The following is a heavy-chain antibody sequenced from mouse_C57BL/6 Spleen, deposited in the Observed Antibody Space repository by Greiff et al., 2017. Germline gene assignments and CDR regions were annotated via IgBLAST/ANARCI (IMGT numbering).Heavy chain of an antibody. Sequence: VQLQQPGTELVKPGASVNLSCKASGYTFPSSWMHWVKQRPGQGLEWIGNINPSNGGTNYNVKFRSKATLTVDKSTSTAYMQLSSLPSEDSAVYYCASYDYDGFAYWGQGTLVTVSA. D-gene: IGHD2-4*01. V-gene: IGHV1-53*01. CDR2: INPSNGGT. J-gene: IGHJ3*01. CDR3: ASYDYDGFAY. CDR1: GYTFPSSW.